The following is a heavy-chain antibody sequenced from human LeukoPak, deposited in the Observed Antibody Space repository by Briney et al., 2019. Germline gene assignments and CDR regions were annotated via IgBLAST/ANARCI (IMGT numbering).Heavy chain of an antibody. CDR2: ISTYNGIT. CDR3: ARGWYWYMDV. V-gene: IGHV1-18*01. Sequence: ASVKVSCKASGYTFNSYAITWVRQAPGQGLEWMGWISTYNGITSYAQKLQGRVTMTTDTSSTTAYMELSRLRSDDTAVYYCARGWYWYMDVWGKGTTVTVSS. CDR1: GYTFNSYA. J-gene: IGHJ6*03. D-gene: IGHD6-13*01.